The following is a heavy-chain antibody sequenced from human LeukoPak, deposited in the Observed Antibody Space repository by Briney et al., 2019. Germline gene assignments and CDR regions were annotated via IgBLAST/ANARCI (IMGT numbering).Heavy chain of an antibody. Sequence: GASLRLSCAASGFTFSSYGMSWVRQAPGKGPEWVSVISGNGGRTYSADSVKGRFTISRDNSKNTVYLQMNSLRAEDTAVYYCARERAGIWDSFDYWGQGTLVTVSS. CDR2: ISGNGGRT. CDR1: GFTFSSYG. D-gene: IGHD3-10*01. V-gene: IGHV3-23*01. CDR3: ARERAGIWDSFDY. J-gene: IGHJ4*02.